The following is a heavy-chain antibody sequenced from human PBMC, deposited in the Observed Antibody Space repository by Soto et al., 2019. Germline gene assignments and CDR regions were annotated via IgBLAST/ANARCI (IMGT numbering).Heavy chain of an antibody. D-gene: IGHD3-22*01. CDR3: ARDQNTPYYYDSSGYPPLGFDP. Sequence: ASVKVSCKASGYTFTSYGISWVRQAPGQGLEWMGWISAYNGNTNYAQKLQGRVTMTTDTSTSTAYMELSSLRSEDTAAYYCARDQNTPYYYDSSGYPPLGFDPWGQGTLVTVSS. V-gene: IGHV1-18*04. J-gene: IGHJ5*02. CDR2: ISAYNGNT. CDR1: GYTFTSYG.